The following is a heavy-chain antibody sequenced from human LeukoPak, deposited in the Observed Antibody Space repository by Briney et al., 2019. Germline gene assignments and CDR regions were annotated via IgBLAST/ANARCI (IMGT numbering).Heavy chain of an antibody. CDR1: GFSLSTSGVA. V-gene: IGHV2-5*02. Sequence: SGPTLVEPTQTLTLTCTFSGFSLSTSGVAVGWIRQPPGKALEWLALIYWDDDKRYSPSLKSRLSITKDTSKNQVVLIMTNMDPVDTATYYCAHSEDTALVHDAFDIWGQGTMVTVSS. CDR2: IYWDDDK. D-gene: IGHD5-18*01. J-gene: IGHJ3*02. CDR3: AHSEDTALVHDAFDI.